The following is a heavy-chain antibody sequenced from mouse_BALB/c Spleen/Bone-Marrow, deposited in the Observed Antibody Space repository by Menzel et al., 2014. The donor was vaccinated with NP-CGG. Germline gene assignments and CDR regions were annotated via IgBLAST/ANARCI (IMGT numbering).Heavy chain of an antibody. J-gene: IGHJ2*01. Sequence: QLQESGAELVRPGSSVKISCESSGYVFSTYWINWVKQRPGQGLEWIGQIYPGDGDTDYNGKFKDKATLTADKSSNTAYMQLSSLTSEDSAVYFCARGGISVDYWGQGTTLTVSS. CDR3: ARGGISVDY. CDR2: IYPGDGDT. CDR1: GYVFSTYW. V-gene: IGHV1-80*01.